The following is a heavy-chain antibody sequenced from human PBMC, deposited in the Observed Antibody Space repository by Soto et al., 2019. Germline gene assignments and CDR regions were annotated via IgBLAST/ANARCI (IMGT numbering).Heavy chain of an antibody. D-gene: IGHD6-6*01. Sequence: QVHLVQSGAEVKKAGSSVKVSCKTSGGTISTYAISWVRQAPGQGLEWMGKIIPVRGVSDYAQKFQGRLTITADKSTATAYMELSSLRSEDTAVYYCARGGQQVVSFDYWGQGTLVSVSS. CDR3: ARGGQQVVSFDY. CDR2: IIPVRGVS. CDR1: GGTISTYA. J-gene: IGHJ4*02. V-gene: IGHV1-69*04.